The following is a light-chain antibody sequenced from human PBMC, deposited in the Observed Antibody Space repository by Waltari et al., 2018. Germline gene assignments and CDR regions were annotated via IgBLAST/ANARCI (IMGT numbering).Light chain of an antibody. CDR3: QQRSNWPIT. J-gene: IGKJ1*01. CDR1: QSVSSY. CDR2: DAS. Sequence: DIVLTQSPATLSLSPGERATLPCRASQSVSSYLAWYQQKPGQAPRLLIYDASNRATGIPARFSGSGSGTDFTLTISSLEPEDFAVYYCQQRSNWPITFGQGTKVEIK. V-gene: IGKV3-11*01.